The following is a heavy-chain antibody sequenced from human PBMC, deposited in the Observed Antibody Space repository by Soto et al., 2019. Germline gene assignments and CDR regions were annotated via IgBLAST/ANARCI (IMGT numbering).Heavy chain of an antibody. Sequence: QVQLVQSGAEVKKPGSSVKVSCKASGGTFSSYAISWVRQAPGQGLEWMGGIIPISGTANYAQKFQGRVTITAEESTSTAYMELSSLRSEDTAVYYCASSQGSSTSLEIYYYYYYGMDGWGQGTTVTVSS. CDR3: ASSQGSSTSLEIYYYYYYGMDG. J-gene: IGHJ6*02. CDR2: IIPISGTA. V-gene: IGHV1-69*01. D-gene: IGHD2-2*01. CDR1: GGTFSSYA.